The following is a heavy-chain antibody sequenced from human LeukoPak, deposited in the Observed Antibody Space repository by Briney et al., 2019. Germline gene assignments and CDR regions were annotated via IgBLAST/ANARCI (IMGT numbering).Heavy chain of an antibody. J-gene: IGHJ4*02. D-gene: IGHD3-22*01. Sequence: GGSLRLSCAASGFTFSSYSMNWVRQAPGKGLEWVAVISYDGSNKYYADSVKGRFTISRGNSKNTLYLQMNSLRAEDTAVYYCAKELLDTYYYDSSGYFWGQGTLVTVSS. CDR1: GFTFSSYS. CDR2: ISYDGSNK. CDR3: AKELLDTYYYDSSGYF. V-gene: IGHV3-30*18.